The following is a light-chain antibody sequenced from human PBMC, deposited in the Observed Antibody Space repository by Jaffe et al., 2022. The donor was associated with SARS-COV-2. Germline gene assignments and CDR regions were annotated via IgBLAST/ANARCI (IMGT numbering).Light chain of an antibody. CDR2: KAS. V-gene: IGKV1-5*03. CDR1: QSVSTW. CDR3: QEYNSYWT. J-gene: IGKJ1*01. Sequence: DIQMTQSPSTLSASVGDSVTITCRASQSVSTWLAWYQQKPGKAPNLLIYKASSLKSGVPSRFSGSGSGTEFTLTISSLQPDDFATYYCQEYNSYWTFGQGTKVEIK.